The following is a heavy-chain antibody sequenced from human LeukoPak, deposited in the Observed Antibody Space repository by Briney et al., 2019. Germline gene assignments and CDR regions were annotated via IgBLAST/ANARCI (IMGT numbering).Heavy chain of an antibody. V-gene: IGHV3-23*01. CDR2: ISGSGGST. J-gene: IGHJ4*02. Sequence: GGSLRLSCAASRFTFSTYWMHWVRQAPGKGLEWVSAISGSGGSTYYADSVKGRFTISRDNSKNTLYLQMNSLRAEDTAVYYCAKSWDSSSWYRGGYWGQGTLVTVSS. CDR1: RFTFSTYW. CDR3: AKSWDSSSWYRGGY. D-gene: IGHD6-13*01.